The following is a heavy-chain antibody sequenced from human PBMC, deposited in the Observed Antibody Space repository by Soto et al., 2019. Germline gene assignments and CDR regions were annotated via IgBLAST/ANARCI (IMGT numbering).Heavy chain of an antibody. CDR3: AKDLEQWLAQKVLYYFDY. CDR2: ISGSGGST. CDR1: GFTFSSYA. Sequence: GGSLRLSCAASGFTFSSYAMSWVRQAPGKGLEWVSAISGSGGSTYYADSVKGRFTISRDNSKNTLYLQMNSLRAEDTAVYYCAKDLEQWLAQKVLYYFDYWGQGTLVTVSS. D-gene: IGHD6-19*01. J-gene: IGHJ4*02. V-gene: IGHV3-23*01.